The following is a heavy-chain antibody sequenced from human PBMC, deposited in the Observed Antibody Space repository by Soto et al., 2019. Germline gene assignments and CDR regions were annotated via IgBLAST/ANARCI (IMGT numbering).Heavy chain of an antibody. J-gene: IGHJ4*02. CDR3: ARDRERGYYDSSGYYSY. CDR2: INPSGGST. V-gene: IGHV1-46*01. CDR1: GYTFTSYY. Sequence: QVQLVQSGAEVKKPGASVKVSCKASGYTFTSYYMHWVRQAPGQGLEWMGIINPSGGSTSYAQKFLSSVTMPRDTSTRTVYMELSSLRSEDTAVYYCARDRERGYYDSSGYYSYWGQGTLVTVSS. D-gene: IGHD3-22*01.